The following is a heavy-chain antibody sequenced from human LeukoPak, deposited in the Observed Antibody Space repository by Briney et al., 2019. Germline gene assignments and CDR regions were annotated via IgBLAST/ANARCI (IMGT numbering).Heavy chain of an antibody. V-gene: IGHV4-4*09. CDR3: ARGQSSSSFWFDP. J-gene: IGHJ5*02. CDR2: IYTSGST. D-gene: IGHD6-6*01. CDR1: GGSISSYY. Sequence: ETLSLTCPVSGGSISSYYWSWIRQPPGKGLEWIGYIYTSGSTNYNPSLKSRVTISVDTSKNQFSLKLSSVTAADTAVYYCARGQSSSSFWFDPWGQGTLVTVSS.